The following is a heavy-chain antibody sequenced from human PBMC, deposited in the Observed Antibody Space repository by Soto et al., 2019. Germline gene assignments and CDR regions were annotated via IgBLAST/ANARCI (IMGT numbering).Heavy chain of an antibody. V-gene: IGHV3-13*01. CDR3: ARCCLNSRDFYSY. Sequence: RGSLILSCAASGLTFSNYDMHWVRQVTGKGLEWVSTIGTAGDTYYPGSVKGRFTISRENAKNSLYLQMNSLRAEDTAVYYCARCCLNSRDFYSYWSQGTLVTVSS. J-gene: IGHJ4*02. CDR2: IGTAGDT. CDR1: GLTFSNYD. D-gene: IGHD2-15*01.